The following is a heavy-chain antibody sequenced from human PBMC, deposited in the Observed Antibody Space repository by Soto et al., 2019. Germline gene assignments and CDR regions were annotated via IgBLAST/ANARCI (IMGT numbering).Heavy chain of an antibody. CDR1: GYTFTSYA. D-gene: IGHD5-12*01. Sequence: GASVKVSCKASGYTFTSYAMHWVRQAPGQRLEWMGWINAGNGNTKYSQTFQGRVTMTTDTSTSTVHMEVRSLRSDDTAVYYCARVGVAPYYYYGMDVWGQGTPVTVSS. CDR3: ARVGVAPYYYYGMDV. J-gene: IGHJ6*02. V-gene: IGHV1-3*01. CDR2: INAGNGNT.